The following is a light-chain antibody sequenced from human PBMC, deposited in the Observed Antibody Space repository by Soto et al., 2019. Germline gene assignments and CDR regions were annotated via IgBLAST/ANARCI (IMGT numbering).Light chain of an antibody. CDR2: AAS. CDR1: QSISSY. Sequence: DIPMTPSPSSLSASVGDRVTITCRASQSISSYLNWYQQKPGKAPKLLIYAASSLQSGVPSRFSGSGSGTDFTLTISSLQPEDFETYYCQQSYSTPWTFGQGTKV. J-gene: IGKJ1*01. V-gene: IGKV1-39*01. CDR3: QQSYSTPWT.